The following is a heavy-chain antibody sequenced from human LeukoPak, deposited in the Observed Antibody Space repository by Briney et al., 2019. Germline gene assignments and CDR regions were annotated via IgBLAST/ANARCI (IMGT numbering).Heavy chain of an antibody. D-gene: IGHD3/OR15-3a*01. CDR2: ISAYNGNT. Sequence: ASVKVSCTASGYTFTSYYMHWVRQAPGQGLEWMGWISAYNGNTNYAQKLQGRVTMTTDTSTSTAYMELRSLRSDDTAVYYCARDALMIFGPHYYYYGMDVWGQGTTVTVSS. CDR3: ARDALMIFGPHYYYYGMDV. J-gene: IGHJ6*02. V-gene: IGHV1-18*04. CDR1: GYTFTSYY.